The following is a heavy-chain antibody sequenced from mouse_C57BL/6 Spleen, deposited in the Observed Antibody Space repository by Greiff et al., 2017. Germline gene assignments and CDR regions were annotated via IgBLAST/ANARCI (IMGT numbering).Heavy chain of an antibody. V-gene: IGHV1-80*01. Sequence: VQLQQSGAELVKPGASVKISCKASGYAFSSYWMNWVKQRPGKGLEWIGQIYPGDGDTNYNGKFKGKDTLTADKSSSTAYMQLSSLTSEDSAVYFCARPSYYYGSSYGYFDVWGTGTTVTVSS. J-gene: IGHJ1*03. D-gene: IGHD1-1*01. CDR3: ARPSYYYGSSYGYFDV. CDR2: IYPGDGDT. CDR1: GYAFSSYW.